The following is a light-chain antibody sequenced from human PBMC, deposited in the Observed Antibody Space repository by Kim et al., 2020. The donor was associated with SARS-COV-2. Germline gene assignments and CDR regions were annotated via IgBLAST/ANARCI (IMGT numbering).Light chain of an antibody. CDR2: DVS. V-gene: IGLV2-14*04. CDR1: SSDVGGYNF. Sequence: GQSIIISCTGTSSDVGGYNFVSWYQQHPGKAPKLMIYDVSKRPSGVSNRFSGSKSGNTASLTISGLQAEDEADYYCSSYTSSSTWVFGGGTQLTVL. J-gene: IGLJ3*02. CDR3: SSYTSSSTWV.